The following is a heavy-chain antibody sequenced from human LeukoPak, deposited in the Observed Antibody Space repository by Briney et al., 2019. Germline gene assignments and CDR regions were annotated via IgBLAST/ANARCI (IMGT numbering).Heavy chain of an antibody. V-gene: IGHV4-38-2*02. CDR2: VFHCGIT. D-gene: IGHD6-19*01. CDR1: GYSISSGYY. Sequence: PSKTLFLTCSVSGYSISSGYYWGWIRQPPGKGLEWIGSVFHCGITYYKPSLKSRDTILVDTSKNQFSLKLTSVTAADTAMYYCARSHARLGWFDPWGQGALVTVSS. CDR3: ARSHARLGWFDP. J-gene: IGHJ5*02.